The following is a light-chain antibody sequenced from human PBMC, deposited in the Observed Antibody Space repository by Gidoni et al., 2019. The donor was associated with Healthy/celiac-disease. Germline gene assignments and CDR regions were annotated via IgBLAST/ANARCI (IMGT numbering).Light chain of an antibody. CDR2: AAS. CDR3: QQSYSTPVT. CDR1: QSISSY. J-gene: IGKJ3*01. Sequence: DIKMTQSPSSLSASVGDRVTITCRASQSISSYLNWYQQKPGKAPKLLIYAASSLQRGVPSRFSGSGSGTDFTLTISSLQPEDFATYYCQQSYSTPVTFGPGTKVDIK. V-gene: IGKV1-39*01.